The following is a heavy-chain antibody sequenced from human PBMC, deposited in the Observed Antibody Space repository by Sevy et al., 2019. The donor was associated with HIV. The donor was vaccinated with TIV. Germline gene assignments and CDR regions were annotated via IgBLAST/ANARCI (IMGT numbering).Heavy chain of an antibody. CDR3: ARDPRMYGDYLLAYFDY. V-gene: IGHV3-33*01. D-gene: IGHD2-8*01. Sequence: GGYLRLSCAASGVAPSTYGMHWVRQAPGKGLEWVAVIGYDGSNKYYADSVKGRFSISRDNSRNTLFLQMDSLRAEDTAVYYCARDPRMYGDYLLAYFDYWGQGILVTVSS. CDR2: IGYDGSNK. CDR1: GVAPSTYG. J-gene: IGHJ4*02.